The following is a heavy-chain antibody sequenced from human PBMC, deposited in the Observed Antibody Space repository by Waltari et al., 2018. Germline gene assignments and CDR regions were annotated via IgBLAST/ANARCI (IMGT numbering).Heavy chain of an antibody. CDR2: IYYSGST. V-gene: IGHV4-59*01. CDR3: AGESRPTIMITFGGVLAFDI. CDR1: GGSISSYY. D-gene: IGHD3-16*01. Sequence: QVQLQESGPGLVKPSETLSLTCTVSGGSISSYYWSWIRPPPGKGLEWIGYIYYSGSTNYNPSLKSRVTISVDTSKNQFSLKLSSVTAADTAVYYCAGESRPTIMITFGGVLAFDIWGQGTMVTVSS. J-gene: IGHJ3*02.